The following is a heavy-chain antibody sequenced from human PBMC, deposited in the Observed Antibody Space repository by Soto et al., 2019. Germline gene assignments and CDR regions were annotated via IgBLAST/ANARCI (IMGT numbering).Heavy chain of an antibody. CDR2: INAGNGNT. D-gene: IGHD4-4*01. CDR1: GYTFTSYA. Sequence: ASVKVSCKASGYTFTSYAMHWVRQAPGQRLEWKGWINAGNGNTKYSQKLQGRVTITRDTSASTANMKLRSLRSEDTAVYYCASSYSNYALTDYYYYGMDVWGQGTTVTVSS. J-gene: IGHJ6*02. CDR3: ASSYSNYALTDYYYYGMDV. V-gene: IGHV1-3*01.